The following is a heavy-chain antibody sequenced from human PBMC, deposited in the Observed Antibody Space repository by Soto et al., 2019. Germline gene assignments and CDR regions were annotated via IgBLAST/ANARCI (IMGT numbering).Heavy chain of an antibody. D-gene: IGHD5-12*01. J-gene: IGHJ6*02. V-gene: IGHV1-69*01. CDR3: ARGLWISHNGVNYFYLGMDV. Sequence: QVQLVQSGAEVKKPGSAVKVSCKASGGTFSDYAIMWVRQAPGQGLEWMGGIVPLFGSANYAHKVQGRVIITADESRSTSYMELSSLRSDATAVYYCARGLWISHNGVNYFYLGMDVWGQGTTVTVS. CDR2: IVPLFGSA. CDR1: GGTFSDYA.